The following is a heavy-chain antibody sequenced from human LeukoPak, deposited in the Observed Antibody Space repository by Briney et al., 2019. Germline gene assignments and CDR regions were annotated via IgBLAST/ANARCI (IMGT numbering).Heavy chain of an antibody. J-gene: IGHJ3*02. CDR1: GFSFTNSA. CDR3: AAGYIGGAMVTNAFDI. V-gene: IGHV1-58*01. CDR2: IVVGSGNT. D-gene: IGHD5-18*01. Sequence: SEKVSCKASGFSFTNSAVQWVRQARGQGLEWIGWIVVGSGNTIYVQKFQERVTITRDMSTSTAYMELSSLRSEDTAVYYCAAGYIGGAMVTNAFDIWGQGTMVTVSS.